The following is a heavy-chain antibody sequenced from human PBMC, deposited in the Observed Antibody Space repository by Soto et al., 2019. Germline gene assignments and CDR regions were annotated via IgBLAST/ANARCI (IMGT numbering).Heavy chain of an antibody. CDR3: ARDKGMTTYYYYGMDV. V-gene: IGHV4-59*01. CDR1: GGSISSYY. Sequence: PSETLSLTCTVSGGSISSYYWSWIRQPPGKGPEWIGYIYYSGSTNYNPSLKSRVTISVDTSKNQFSLKLSSVTAADTAVYYCARDKGMTTYYYYGMDVWGQGTTVTVSS. D-gene: IGHD3-10*01. J-gene: IGHJ6*02. CDR2: IYYSGST.